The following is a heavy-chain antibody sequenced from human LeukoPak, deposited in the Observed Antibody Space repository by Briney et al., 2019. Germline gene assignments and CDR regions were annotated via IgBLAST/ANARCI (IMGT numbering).Heavy chain of an antibody. CDR1: GFTFSTYN. CDR2: ISSSSSTI. V-gene: IGHV3-48*01. Sequence: GGSLRLSCAASGFTFSTYNMNWVRQAPGKGLEWVSYISSSSSTIYYADSVKGRFTISRDNAMNSLSLQMNSLRAEDSAVYYCASSYGYAYYFDNWGQGTMVTVSS. J-gene: IGHJ4*02. D-gene: IGHD5-12*01. CDR3: ASSYGYAYYFDN.